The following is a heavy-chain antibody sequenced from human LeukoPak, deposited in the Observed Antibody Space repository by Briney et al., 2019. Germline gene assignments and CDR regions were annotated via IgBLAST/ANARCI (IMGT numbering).Heavy chain of an antibody. V-gene: IGHV3-30*02. CDR3: ARWPYSSSYYFDY. D-gene: IGHD6-6*01. Sequence: GGSLRLSCAASGFTFSNYGMHWVRQAPGKGLEWVAFIRYDGDNKYYADSVKGRFTISRDNYRNTLSLQMNSLRAEDTAVYYCARWPYSSSYYFDYWGQGTLVTVSS. CDR2: IRYDGDNK. CDR1: GFTFSNYG. J-gene: IGHJ4*02.